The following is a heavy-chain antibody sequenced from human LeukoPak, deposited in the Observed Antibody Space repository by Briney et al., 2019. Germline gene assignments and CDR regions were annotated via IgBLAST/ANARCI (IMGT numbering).Heavy chain of an antibody. V-gene: IGHV3-7*01. D-gene: IGHD2-8*02. J-gene: IGHJ4*02. Sequence: GGSLRLSCAASGFTFSSYWVTWVRQAPGKGLEWVANIKQDGIEKYYVDSVKGRFIISRDNAENSLYLQMNSLRAEDTAVYYCARQTGGYFSSSFDYWGQGTLVTVSS. CDR3: ARQTGGYFSSSFDY. CDR1: GFTFSSYW. CDR2: IKQDGIEK.